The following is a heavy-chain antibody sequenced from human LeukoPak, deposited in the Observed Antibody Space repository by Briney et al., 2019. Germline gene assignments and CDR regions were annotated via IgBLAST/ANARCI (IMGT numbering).Heavy chain of an antibody. J-gene: IGHJ4*02. Sequence: GSSVKVSCKASGGTFSSYAISWVRQAPGQGLEWMGGIIPIFGTANYAQKFQGRATITADESTSTAYMELSSLRSEDTAVYYCARDAYGSGKWGSVGPISYWGQGTLVTVSS. V-gene: IGHV1-69*01. CDR3: ARDAYGSGKWGSVGPISY. CDR1: GGTFSSYA. D-gene: IGHD3-10*01. CDR2: IIPIFGTA.